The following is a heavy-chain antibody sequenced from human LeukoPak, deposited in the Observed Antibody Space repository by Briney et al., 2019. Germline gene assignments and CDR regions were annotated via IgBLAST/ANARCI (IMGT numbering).Heavy chain of an antibody. J-gene: IGHJ6*02. CDR2: MNPNSGNT. CDR3: ARENVGTEWPKVSYYYGMDV. V-gene: IGHV1-8*01. Sequence: ASVKVSCKASGYTFTSYDINWVRQATGQGLEWMGWMNPNSGNTGYAQKFQGRVTMTRNTSISTAYMELSSLRSEDTAVYYCARENVGTEWPKVSYYYGMDVWGQGTTVTVSS. D-gene: IGHD3-3*01. CDR1: GYTFTSYD.